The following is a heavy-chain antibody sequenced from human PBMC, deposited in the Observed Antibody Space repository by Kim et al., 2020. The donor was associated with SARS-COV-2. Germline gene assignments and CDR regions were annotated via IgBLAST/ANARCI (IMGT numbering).Heavy chain of an antibody. CDR2: IGGSGATT. CDR3: AKGPHSHSFHI. J-gene: IGHJ3*02. Sequence: GGSLRLSCAVSGFTFRSYAMTWVRQAPGEGLQWVSTIGGSGATTYYTDSVKGRFTISRDNSKNTLYLQMSSLRVGDTAIYYCAKGPHSHSFHIWGQGTLVTVFS. V-gene: IGHV3-23*01. CDR1: GFTFRSYA.